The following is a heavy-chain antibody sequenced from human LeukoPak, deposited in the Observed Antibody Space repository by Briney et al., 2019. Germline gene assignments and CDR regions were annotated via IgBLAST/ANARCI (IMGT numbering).Heavy chain of an antibody. CDR3: ARPTTVGNAFHI. J-gene: IGHJ3*02. D-gene: IGHD4-23*01. CDR1: GYTFTSYY. Sequence: ASVKVSCETSGYTFTSYYIHWVRQAPGQGLEWMGIINPSGGSTAYAQKFQGRVTMTRDTSTNTVYMELSSLRSEDTAVYYCARPTTVGNAFHIWGQGTMVTVSS. V-gene: IGHV1-46*01. CDR2: INPSGGST.